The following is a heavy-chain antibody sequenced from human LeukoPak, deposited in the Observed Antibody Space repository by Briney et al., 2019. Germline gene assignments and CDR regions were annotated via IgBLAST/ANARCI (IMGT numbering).Heavy chain of an antibody. CDR3: ARGWVSKGYFDH. D-gene: IGHD2-2*01. Sequence: GGSLRLSCAASGFTSSSYAVSWVRQAPGKGREWVSASSASGETTYYADSVKGRFTISRDNSKSTVYLQMNSLRAEDTAVYYCARGWVSKGYFDHWGQGTLVTVSS. V-gene: IGHV3-23*01. CDR1: GFTSSSYA. J-gene: IGHJ4*02. CDR2: SSASGETT.